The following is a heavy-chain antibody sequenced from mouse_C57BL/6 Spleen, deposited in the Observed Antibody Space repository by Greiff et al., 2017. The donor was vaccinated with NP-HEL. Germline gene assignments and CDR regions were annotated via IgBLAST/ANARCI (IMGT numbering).Heavy chain of an antibody. D-gene: IGHD2-5*01. CDR2: ISDGGSYT. CDR1: GFTFSSYA. J-gene: IGHJ4*01. CDR3: ARDNYSNYYAMDY. Sequence: EVHLVESRGGLVKPGGSLKLSCAASGFTFSSYAMSWVRQTPEKRLEWVATISDGGSYTYYPDNVKGRFTISRDNAKNNLYLQMSHLKSEDTAMYYCARDNYSNYYAMDYWGQGTSVTVSS. V-gene: IGHV5-4*01.